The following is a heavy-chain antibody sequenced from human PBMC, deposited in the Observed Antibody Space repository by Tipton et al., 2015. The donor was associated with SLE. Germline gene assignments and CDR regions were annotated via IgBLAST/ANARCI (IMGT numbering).Heavy chain of an antibody. V-gene: IGHV4-38-2*02. CDR2: IYHSGST. J-gene: IGHJ4*02. Sequence: LRLSCAASGFTFSSYAMSWVRQAPGKGLEWIGSIYHSGSTYYNPSLKSRVTISVDTSKNQFSLKLSSVTAADTAVCYCARDRADYDFWSGYSRGDYWGQGTLVTVSS. CDR1: GFTFSSYA. D-gene: IGHD3-3*01. CDR3: ARDRADYDFWSGYSRGDY.